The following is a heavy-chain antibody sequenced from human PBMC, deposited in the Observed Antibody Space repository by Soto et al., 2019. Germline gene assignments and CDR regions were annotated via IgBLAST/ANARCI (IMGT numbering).Heavy chain of an antibody. CDR3: AIHKQWLAYNWFDP. CDR2: ISGSGGST. V-gene: IGHV3-23*01. CDR1: GFTFSSYA. D-gene: IGHD6-19*01. J-gene: IGHJ5*02. Sequence: EVQLLESGGGLVQPGGSLRLSCAASGFTFSSYAMSWVRQAPGKGLEWVSAISGSGGSTYYADSVKGRFTISRDNSKNQLYLQRNGLRAEDTAVYYWAIHKQWLAYNWFDPWGQGTLVTVSS.